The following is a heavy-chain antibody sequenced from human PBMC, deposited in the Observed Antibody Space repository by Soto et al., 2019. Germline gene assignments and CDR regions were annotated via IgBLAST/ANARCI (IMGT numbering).Heavy chain of an antibody. D-gene: IGHD3-10*01. Sequence: QSGGSLRLSCAASGFTVSSYWMHWVRQAPGKVLVWVSRINSDGSSTSYADSVKGRFTISRDNAKNTLYLQMHRLRDEDTAVYYCARDLPSIPGVSLHYYYHYATDVWGQGSTVTVSS. J-gene: IGHJ6*02. CDR2: INSDGSST. CDR1: GFTVSSYW. CDR3: ARDLPSIPGVSLHYYYHYATDV. V-gene: IGHV3-74*01.